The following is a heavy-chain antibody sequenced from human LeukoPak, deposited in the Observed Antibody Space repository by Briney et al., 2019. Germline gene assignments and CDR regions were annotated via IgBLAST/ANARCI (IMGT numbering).Heavy chain of an antibody. D-gene: IGHD2-15*01. CDR1: GYTFTGYY. J-gene: IGHJ4*02. CDR3: ARPYCSGGSCHDYFDY. V-gene: IGHV1-2*02. CDR2: INPHTGGT. Sequence: GSVKVSCKASGYTFTGYYMHWVRQAPGQGLEWMGWINPHTGGTNYAQKFQGRVTMTRDTSISTAYMELGGLTSDDTAVYYCARPYCSGGSCHDYFDYWGQGTLVTVSS.